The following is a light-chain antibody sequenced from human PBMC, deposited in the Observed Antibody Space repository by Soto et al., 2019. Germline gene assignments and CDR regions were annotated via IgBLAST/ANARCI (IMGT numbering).Light chain of an antibody. J-gene: IGKJ5*01. CDR3: QQYNKWPLIT. V-gene: IGKV3D-15*01. Sequence: EIVMTQSPATLSVSPGETATPSCRASQSISIGLAWYRQKPGQAPRLLIYGASTRATGTPARFSGSGSGTEFTLTISSLQSEDFALYYCQQYNKWPLITFGQGTRLEIK. CDR1: QSISIG. CDR2: GAS.